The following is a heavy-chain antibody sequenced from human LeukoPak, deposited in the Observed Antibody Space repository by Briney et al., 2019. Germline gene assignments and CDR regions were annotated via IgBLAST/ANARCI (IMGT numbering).Heavy chain of an antibody. J-gene: IGHJ4*02. CDR3: ARSYYGSGSYYHHDFDY. CDR2: ISSSGSTI. V-gene: IGHV3-11*04. Sequence: GGSLRLSCAASEFTFDNYAMSWVRQAPGKGLEWVSYISSSGSTIYYADSVKGRFTISRDNAKNSLYLQMNSLRAEDTAVYYCARSYYGSGSYYHHDFDYWGQGTLVTVSS. D-gene: IGHD3-10*01. CDR1: EFTFDNYA.